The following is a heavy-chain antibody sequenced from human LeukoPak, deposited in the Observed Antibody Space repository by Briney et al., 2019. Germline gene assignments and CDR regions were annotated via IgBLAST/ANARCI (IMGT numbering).Heavy chain of an antibody. CDR2: ISYDGSNK. CDR3: ARDRYYYDSSGYYYFDY. CDR1: GFTFSSYN. Sequence: GGSLRLSCAASGFTFSSYNMNWVRQAPGKGLEWVAVISYDGSNKYYADSVKGRFTISRDNSKNTLYLQMNSLRAEDTAVYYCARDRYYYDSSGYYYFDYWGQGTLVTVSS. J-gene: IGHJ4*02. V-gene: IGHV3-30*03. D-gene: IGHD3-22*01.